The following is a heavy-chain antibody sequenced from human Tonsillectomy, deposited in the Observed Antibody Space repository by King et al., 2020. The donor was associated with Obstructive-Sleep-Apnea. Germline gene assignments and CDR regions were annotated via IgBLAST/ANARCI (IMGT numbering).Heavy chain of an antibody. D-gene: IGHD2-2*01. Sequence: QLQESGPGLVKPSQTLSLTCTVSGGSISSGGYYWSWIRQHPGKGLEWIGYIYYSGSTYYTPSLKSRVTISVDTSKNQFSLKLSSVTAADTAVYYCEGGTGDCSSTSCYGYYFDYWGQGTLVTVSS. J-gene: IGHJ4*02. V-gene: IGHV4-31*03. CDR1: GGSISSGGYY. CDR2: IYYSGST. CDR3: EGGTGDCSSTSCYGYYFDY.